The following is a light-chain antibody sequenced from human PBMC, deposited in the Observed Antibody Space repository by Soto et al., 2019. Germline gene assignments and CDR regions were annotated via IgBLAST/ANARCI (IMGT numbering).Light chain of an antibody. V-gene: IGKV1-5*03. CDR1: QSISSW. Sequence: DIQMTQSRSTLSASVGDRVTITCRASQSISSWLAWYKQKPGKAPNLLIYKASSLESGVPSRFSGSGSGTEFTLTICGRQPDDCATYYCQLYNRYPYAFGQGTKLEIK. CDR3: QLYNRYPYA. J-gene: IGKJ2*01. CDR2: KAS.